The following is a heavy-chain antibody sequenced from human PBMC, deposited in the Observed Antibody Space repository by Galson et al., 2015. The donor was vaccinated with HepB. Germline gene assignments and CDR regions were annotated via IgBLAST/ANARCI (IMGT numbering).Heavy chain of an antibody. CDR3: AKITGRFNDYFF. CDR2: IGGSDDTT. Sequence: SLRLSCAASGLTFSNYAMTWVRQAPGKGLEWVSTIGGSDDTTYYADSVKGRFTTSKDNSKNTLYLQMNSLRAEDTATYYCAKITGRFNDYFFWGQGTLVTVSS. J-gene: IGHJ1*01. V-gene: IGHV3-23*01. CDR1: GLTFSNYA. D-gene: IGHD2/OR15-2a*01.